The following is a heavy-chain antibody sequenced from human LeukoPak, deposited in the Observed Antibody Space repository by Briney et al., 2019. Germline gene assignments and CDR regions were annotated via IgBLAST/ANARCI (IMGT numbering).Heavy chain of an antibody. J-gene: IGHJ5*02. Sequence: SETLSLTCTVSGGSISSYYWSWIRHPPGKGLEWIGYIYYSGSTNYNPSLKSRVTISVDTSKNQFSLKLSSVTAADTAVYYCARSKGGSYGPWGQGTLVTVSS. CDR3: ARSKGGSYGP. V-gene: IGHV4-59*01. CDR1: GGSISSYY. CDR2: IYYSGST. D-gene: IGHD1-26*01.